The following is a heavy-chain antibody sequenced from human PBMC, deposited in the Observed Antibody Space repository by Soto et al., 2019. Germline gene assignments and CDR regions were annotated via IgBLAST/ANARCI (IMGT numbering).Heavy chain of an antibody. CDR1: GYTFTSYG. Sequence: ASVKVSCKASGYTFTSYGISWVRQAPGQGLEWMGWISAYNGNTNYAQKLQGRVTMTTDTSTSTAYMELRSLRSDDTAVYYCARDNAGYYDFWSGYWDYYYYMDVWGKGTTVTVSS. D-gene: IGHD3-3*01. V-gene: IGHV1-18*01. CDR2: ISAYNGNT. J-gene: IGHJ6*03. CDR3: ARDNAGYYDFWSGYWDYYYYMDV.